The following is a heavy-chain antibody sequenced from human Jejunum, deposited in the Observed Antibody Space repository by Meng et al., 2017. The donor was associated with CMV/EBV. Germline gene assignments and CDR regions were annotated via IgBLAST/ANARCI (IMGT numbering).Heavy chain of an antibody. D-gene: IGHD7-27*01. J-gene: IGHJ3*02. V-gene: IGHV1-69*16. CDR3: AKNPWGFPLDI. Sequence: CQPSRGTFTPFPIGWVRQAHGQELGWVGGVIPIPGTTKYTQKFQGRVTITTDRSTNTAYMELSRLRSEDTAVYYCAKNPWGFPLDIGGQGTMVTVSS. CDR2: VIPIPGTT. CDR1: RGTFTPFP.